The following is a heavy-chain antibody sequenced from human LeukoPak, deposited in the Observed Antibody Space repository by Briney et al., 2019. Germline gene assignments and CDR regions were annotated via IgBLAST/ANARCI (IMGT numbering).Heavy chain of an antibody. J-gene: IGHJ1*01. V-gene: IGHV3-7*01. CDR3: ASLPDYYDSSVTQY. CDR2: IKQDGSEK. D-gene: IGHD3-22*01. CDR1: GFTFISYW. Sequence: PGGSLRLSCAASGFTFISYWMSWVRQAPGKGLEWVANIKQDGSEKYYVDSVKGRFTISRDNAKNSLYLQMNSLRAEDTAVYYCASLPDYYDSSVTQYWGQGTLVTVSS.